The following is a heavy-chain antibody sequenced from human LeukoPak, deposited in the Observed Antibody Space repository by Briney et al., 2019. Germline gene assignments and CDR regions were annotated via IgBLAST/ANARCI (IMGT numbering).Heavy chain of an antibody. Sequence: GGSLRLSCAASGFTFSSYAMSWVRQAPGKGLEWVSAISGSGGSTYYADSVKGRFTISRDNSKNTLYLTMNSLRAEDTAVYYCAKSTVRGVTGHYYYMDVWGKGTTVTVSS. J-gene: IGHJ6*03. D-gene: IGHD3-10*01. CDR2: ISGSGGST. CDR1: GFTFSSYA. V-gene: IGHV3-23*01. CDR3: AKSTVRGVTGHYYYMDV.